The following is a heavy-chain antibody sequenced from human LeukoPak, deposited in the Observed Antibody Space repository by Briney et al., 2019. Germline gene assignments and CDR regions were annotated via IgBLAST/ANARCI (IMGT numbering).Heavy chain of an antibody. CDR3: ARDRSNGDY. Sequence: ASVKVSCKASGYTFTNYGISWVRQAPGQGLEWMGWISAYNGNTDYAQKLQGRVTMTTDTSTNTVYMELRSLTSDDTAVYYCARDRSNGDYWGQGTLVTVSS. J-gene: IGHJ4*02. CDR1: GYTFTNYG. D-gene: IGHD2-8*01. CDR2: ISAYNGNT. V-gene: IGHV1-18*01.